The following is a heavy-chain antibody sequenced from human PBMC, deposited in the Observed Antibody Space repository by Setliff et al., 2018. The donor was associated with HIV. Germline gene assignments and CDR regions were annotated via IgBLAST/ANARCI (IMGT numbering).Heavy chain of an antibody. CDR2: IYYSGST. D-gene: IGHD3-22*01. CDR1: GGSISSDY. V-gene: IGHV4-59*01. Sequence: SETLSLTCTVSGGSISSDYWSWIRQPPGKGLEWIGYIYYSGSTNYNPSLKSRVTISVATSKNQFSPKLNSVTTADTAVYYCARSRTSSGYYGVTGYGMDVWGQGTTVTV. J-gene: IGHJ6*02. CDR3: ARSRTSSGYYGVTGYGMDV.